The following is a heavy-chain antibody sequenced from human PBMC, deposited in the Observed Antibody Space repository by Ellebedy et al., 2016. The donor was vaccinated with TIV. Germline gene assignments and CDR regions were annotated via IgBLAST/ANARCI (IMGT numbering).Heavy chain of an antibody. CDR1: GFTVSSSY. CDR2: ISAGGNT. J-gene: IGHJ5*02. CDR3: ARGGGYYYDSSGYYGGWFDP. Sequence: GGSLRLSCAASGFTVSSSYMNWVRQAPGKGLEWVSGISAGGNTYYADSVKGRFTISRDNAKNTLYLQMNSLRAEDTAVYYCARGGGYYYDSSGYYGGWFDPWGQGTLVTVSS. V-gene: IGHV3-53*01. D-gene: IGHD3-22*01.